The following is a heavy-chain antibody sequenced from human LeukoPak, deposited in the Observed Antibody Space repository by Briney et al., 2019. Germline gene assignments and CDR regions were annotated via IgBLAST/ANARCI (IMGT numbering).Heavy chain of an antibody. D-gene: IGHD3-9*01. V-gene: IGHV4-39*01. J-gene: IGHJ4*02. CDR1: GGSISSSSYY. CDR3: ARHSGRYFDWLPGSGYFDY. Sequence: KPSETLSLTCTVSGGSISSSSYYWGWIRQPPGKGLEWIGSIYYSGSTHYNPSLKSRVTISVDTSKNQFSLKLSSVTAADTAVYYCARHSGRYFDWLPGSGYFDYWGQGTLVTVSS. CDR2: IYYSGST.